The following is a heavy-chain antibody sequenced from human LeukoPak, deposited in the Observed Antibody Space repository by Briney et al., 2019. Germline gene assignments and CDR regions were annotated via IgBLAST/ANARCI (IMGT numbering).Heavy chain of an antibody. J-gene: IGHJ6*02. V-gene: IGHV1-2*06. CDR3: AREIHYYDSSGYYPAPVYYYGMDV. CDR2: INPISGGT. D-gene: IGHD3-22*01. CDR1: GYTLTGYY. Sequence: RASVKVSCTSSGYTLTGYYMHWVRPAPGQGLEWMGRINPISGGTNYAKKFLGRVTMTRDTSISTAYMELSRLRSDDTAVYYCAREIHYYDSSGYYPAPVYYYGMDVWGQGTTVTVSS.